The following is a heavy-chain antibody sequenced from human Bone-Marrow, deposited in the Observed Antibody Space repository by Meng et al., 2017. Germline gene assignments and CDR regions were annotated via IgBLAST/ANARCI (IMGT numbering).Heavy chain of an antibody. CDR1: GFTVSSNY. Sequence: GESLKISCAASGFTVSSNYMSWVRQAPGKGLEWVSSISGSGASTYYADSVKGRFTISRDNSKNTLYLQMNSLRGEDTAVYYCAKGEARSRTGGVFYFDYWGQGTPVTVSS. CDR2: ISGSGAST. V-gene: IGHV3-23*01. D-gene: IGHD2-8*02. CDR3: AKGEARSRTGGVFYFDY. J-gene: IGHJ4*02.